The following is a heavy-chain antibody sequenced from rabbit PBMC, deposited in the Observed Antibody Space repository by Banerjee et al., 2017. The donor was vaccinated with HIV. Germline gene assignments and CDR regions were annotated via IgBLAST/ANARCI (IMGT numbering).Heavy chain of an antibody. CDR1: GFSFSSGYY. CDR2: IYAGSSGST. J-gene: IGHJ4*01. Sequence: QQLVESGGGLVKPGASLTLTCKASGFSFSSGYYMCWVRQAPGKGLEWIACIYAGSSGSTYYASWAKGRFTISKTSSTTVTLQMTSLTAADTATYFCARADSSYSRGFNLWGPGTL. V-gene: IGHV1S40*01. D-gene: IGHD8-1*01. CDR3: ARADSSYSRGFNL.